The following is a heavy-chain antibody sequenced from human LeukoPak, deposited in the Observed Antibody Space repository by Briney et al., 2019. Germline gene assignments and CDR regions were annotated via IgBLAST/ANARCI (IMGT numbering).Heavy chain of an antibody. CDR2: ISYDGSNK. V-gene: IGHV3-30-3*01. CDR1: GFTFSSYA. J-gene: IGHJ4*02. Sequence: GGSLRLSCAASGFTFSSYAMRWVRQAPGKGLEWVAVISYDGSNKYYADSVKGRFTISRDNSKNTLYLQMNSLRAEDTAVYYCARDYTYYYGSGSYVDYWGQGTLVTVSS. D-gene: IGHD3-10*01. CDR3: ARDYTYYYGSGSYVDY.